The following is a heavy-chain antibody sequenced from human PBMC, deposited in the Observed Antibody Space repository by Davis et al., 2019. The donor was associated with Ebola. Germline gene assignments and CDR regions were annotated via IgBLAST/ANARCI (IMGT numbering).Heavy chain of an antibody. V-gene: IGHV4-39*01. CDR2: IYYSGST. J-gene: IGHJ4*02. CDR3: ARGPSIMGFDY. Sequence: SETLSLTCTVSGGSISSSTYYWGWIRQPPGKGLEWTGSIYYSGSTYYNPSLKSRVTISVDTSKNQFSLKLSSVTAADTAVYYCARGPSIMGFDYWGQGTLVTVSS. CDR1: GGSISSSTYY.